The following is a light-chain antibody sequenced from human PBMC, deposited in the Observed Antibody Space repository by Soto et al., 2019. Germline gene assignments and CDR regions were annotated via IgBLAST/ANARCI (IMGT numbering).Light chain of an antibody. V-gene: IGKV3-20*01. CDR1: QSVSSSF. Sequence: EIVLTQSPGTLSLSQGEGATLSCRASQSVSSSFFAWYQQKPGQAPRLLIYGASSRATGIPDRFSGSGSGTVFTLTISRRDPEDFAVYYCHQYGSSPWTFGQGTKVETK. CDR3: HQYGSSPWT. CDR2: GAS. J-gene: IGKJ1*01.